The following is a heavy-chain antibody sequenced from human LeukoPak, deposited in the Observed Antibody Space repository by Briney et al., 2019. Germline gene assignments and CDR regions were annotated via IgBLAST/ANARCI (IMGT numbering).Heavy chain of an antibody. J-gene: IGHJ4*02. V-gene: IGHV3-23*01. D-gene: IGHD3-10*01. CDR2: ISGSAGAT. CDR1: GFTFSSYA. CDR3: ARVLRSASGTYFDY. Sequence: PGGSLRLSCAAPGFTFSSYAMSWVRQVPGKGLEWVSTISGSAGATYYADSVKGRFTISRDNSKNTLYLQMNSLRAEDTALYYCARVLRSASGTYFDYWGQGTLVTVSS.